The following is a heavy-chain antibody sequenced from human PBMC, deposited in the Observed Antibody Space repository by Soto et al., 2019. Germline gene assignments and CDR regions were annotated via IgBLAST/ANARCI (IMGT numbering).Heavy chain of an antibody. V-gene: IGHV4-31*02. J-gene: IGHJ4*02. CDR3: ARQEYGDYVFLDY. D-gene: IGHD4-17*01. Sequence: WTWIRQYPGKGLEWVGYIYYTGSTYYNPPLTSRVMMSVDTSKNQFSLKLSSVTAADTAVYYCARQEYGDYVFLDYWGQGTLVTVSS. CDR2: IYYTGST.